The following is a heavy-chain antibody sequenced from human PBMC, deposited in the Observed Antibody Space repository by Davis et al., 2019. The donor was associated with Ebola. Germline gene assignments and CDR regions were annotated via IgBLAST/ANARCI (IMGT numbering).Heavy chain of an antibody. V-gene: IGHV3-53*04. J-gene: IGHJ6*02. CDR2: IYSGGST. Sequence: GESLKISCAASGFTFSSYAMSWARQAPGKGLEWVSVIYSGGSTYYADSVKGRFTISRHNSKNTLYLQMNSLRAEDTAVYYCAREKGYYGMDVWGQGTTVTVSS. CDR1: GFTFSSYA. CDR3: AREKGYYGMDV.